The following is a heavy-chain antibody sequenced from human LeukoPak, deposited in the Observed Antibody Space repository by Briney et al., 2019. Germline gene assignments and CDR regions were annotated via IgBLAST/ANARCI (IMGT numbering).Heavy chain of an antibody. D-gene: IGHD2-15*01. CDR2: ISYTGGA. J-gene: IGHJ5*02. CDR1: GGSISSYY. Sequence: SETLSLTCTVSGGSISSYYWSWIRQPPGKGLEWIGYISYTGGAIYNPSLRSRVTISIDWSTNQFSLTLGSVTAADTAVYYCATETECSGGTCYSYGWFDPWGQGTQVIVSS. V-gene: IGHV4-59*01. CDR3: ATETECSGGTCYSYGWFDP.